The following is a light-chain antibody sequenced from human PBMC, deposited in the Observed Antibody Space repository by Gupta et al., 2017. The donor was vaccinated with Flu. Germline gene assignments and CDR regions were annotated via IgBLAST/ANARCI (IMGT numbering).Light chain of an antibody. CDR2: DVN. Sequence: QSALTQPHSVSGSPGQSVTISCTGTSRDVGGYKYVSWYQQYPGKAPRFMIYDVNKRPSGVPGRFSGSKSGNTASLTISGRQAEEEADYYCCSDAGRDTWVFGGGTKLTVL. V-gene: IGLV2-11*01. J-gene: IGLJ3*02. CDR3: CSDAGRDTWV. CDR1: SRDVGGYKY.